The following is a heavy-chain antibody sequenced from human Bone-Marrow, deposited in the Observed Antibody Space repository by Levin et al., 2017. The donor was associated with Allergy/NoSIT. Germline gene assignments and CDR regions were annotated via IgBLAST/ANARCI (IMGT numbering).Heavy chain of an antibody. Sequence: SETLSLTCAVYGGSFSGYYWSWIRQPPGKGLEWIGEINHSGSTNYNPSLKSRVTISVDTSKNQFSLKLSSVTAADTAVYYCARGERNGYFDYWGQGTLVTVSS. D-gene: IGHD1-1*01. J-gene: IGHJ4*02. CDR2: INHSGST. V-gene: IGHV4-34*01. CDR1: GGSFSGYY. CDR3: ARGERNGYFDY.